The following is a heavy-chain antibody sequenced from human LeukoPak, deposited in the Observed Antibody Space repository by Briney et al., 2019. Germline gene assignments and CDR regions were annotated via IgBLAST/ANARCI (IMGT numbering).Heavy chain of an antibody. J-gene: IGHJ4*02. V-gene: IGHV3-74*01. CDR1: GFTFSSYW. CDR3: AKDDGTYGIDY. Sequence: GGSLRLCCAASGFTFSSYWMHWVRQGPGKGLVCVARIKSDGSYTSYADSVKGRFTISRDNAKSTLYLQMNSLRAEDTAVYYCAKDDGTYGIDYWGQGNLVTVSS. CDR2: IKSDGSYT. D-gene: IGHD1-26*01.